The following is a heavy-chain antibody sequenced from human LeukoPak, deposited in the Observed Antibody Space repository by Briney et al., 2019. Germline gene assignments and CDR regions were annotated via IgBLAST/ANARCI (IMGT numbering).Heavy chain of an antibody. J-gene: IGHJ4*02. D-gene: IGHD5-24*01. CDR3: ATGDGYNSFDY. V-gene: IGHV4-4*07. CDR1: GGSFSSYY. CDR2: IYTSGST. Sequence: PSETLSLTCTVAGGSFSSYYWSWIRQPAGKGLKWIGRIYTSGSTNYNSSLKSRVTMSVDTSKNQVSLKLSSVTAADTAVYYCATGDGYNSFDYWGQGTLVTVSS.